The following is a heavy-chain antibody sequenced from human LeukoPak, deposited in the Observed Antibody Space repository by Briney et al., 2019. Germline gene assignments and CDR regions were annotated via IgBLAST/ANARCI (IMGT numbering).Heavy chain of an antibody. CDR3: ARYYYDSSGYYYFDY. CDR2: IRFDGSNN. D-gene: IGHD3-22*01. Sequence: GGSLRLSCAAPGFTFSNYGMHWVRQAPGKGLEWVAFIRFDGSNNYYADSVKGRFTISRDNAKNSLYLQMNSLRAEDTAVYYCARYYYDSSGYYYFDYWGQGTLVTVSS. J-gene: IGHJ4*02. CDR1: GFTFSNYG. V-gene: IGHV3-30*02.